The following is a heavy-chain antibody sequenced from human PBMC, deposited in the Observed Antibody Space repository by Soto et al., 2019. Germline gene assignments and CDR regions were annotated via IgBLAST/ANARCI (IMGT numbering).Heavy chain of an antibody. D-gene: IGHD4-17*01. CDR3: AREGRTVTTELDY. Sequence: EVQLVESGGGLVQPGGSLRLSCAASGFTFSSSWMHWVRQAPGKGLVWVSRFNTDGSRTSYADSVKGRFTISRDNAKNTLYLQMNSLRGDDTAVYYCAREGRTVTTELDYWGQGTLVTVSS. CDR2: FNTDGSRT. CDR1: GFTFSSSW. V-gene: IGHV3-74*01. J-gene: IGHJ4*02.